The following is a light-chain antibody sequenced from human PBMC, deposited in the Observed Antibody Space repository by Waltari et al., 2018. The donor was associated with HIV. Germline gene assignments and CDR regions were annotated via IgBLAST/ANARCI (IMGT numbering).Light chain of an antibody. CDR1: SRDVGGSKY. Sequence: QSALTQPASVSGSPGPSITISCPGTSRDVGGSKYVSWYQQPPGKAPKLIIYEVNNRPSGISDRFSGSKSANTASLTISGLQADDEADYYCISFTTTNSPHVLFGGGTKLTV. CDR3: ISFTTTNSPHVL. J-gene: IGLJ2*01. CDR2: EVN. V-gene: IGLV2-14*01.